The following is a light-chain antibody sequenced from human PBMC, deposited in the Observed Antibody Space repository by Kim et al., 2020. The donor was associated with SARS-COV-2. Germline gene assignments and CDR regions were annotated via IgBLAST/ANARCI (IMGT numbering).Light chain of an antibody. Sequence: QSVLTQPASVSGSPGQSITISCTGTSSDVGAYDYLSWYQQHPGKAPTLMIYDVSERPSGVSYRFSGSKSGNTASLTISGLRAEDEADYYCSSYTSSSTWVFGGGTKLTVL. V-gene: IGLV2-14*03. CDR2: DVS. CDR1: SSDVGAYDY. J-gene: IGLJ3*02. CDR3: SSYTSSSTWV.